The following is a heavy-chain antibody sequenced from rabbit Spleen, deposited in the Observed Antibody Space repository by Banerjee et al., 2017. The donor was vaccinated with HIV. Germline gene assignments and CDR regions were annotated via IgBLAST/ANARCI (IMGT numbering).Heavy chain of an antibody. D-gene: IGHD8-1*01. CDR1: GFSFSSDYD. V-gene: IGHV1S40*01. Sequence: QSLEESGGGLVKPGASLTLTCKASGFSFSSDYDMCWVRQAPGKGLEWIACIGAGSSGSTYYASWAKGRFTISRTSSTTVTLQMTSLTAADTATYFCARDSGSSFSSYGMDLWGPGTLVTVS. J-gene: IGHJ6*01. CDR2: IGAGSSGST. CDR3: ARDSGSSFSSYGMDL.